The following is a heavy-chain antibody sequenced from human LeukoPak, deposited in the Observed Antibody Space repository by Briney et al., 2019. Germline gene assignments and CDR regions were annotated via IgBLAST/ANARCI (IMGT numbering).Heavy chain of an antibody. CDR1: GYTFTSYD. CDR3: ATYSSGWYEPDF. D-gene: IGHD6-19*01. V-gene: IGHV1-8*01. CDR2: MNPNSGNT. J-gene: IGHJ4*02. Sequence: ASVKVSCKASGYTFTSYDINWVRQATGQGLEWMGWMNPNSGNTGYAQKFQGRVTMTRNTFISTAYMELSSLRSEDTAVYYCATYSSGWYEPDFWGQGTLVTVSS.